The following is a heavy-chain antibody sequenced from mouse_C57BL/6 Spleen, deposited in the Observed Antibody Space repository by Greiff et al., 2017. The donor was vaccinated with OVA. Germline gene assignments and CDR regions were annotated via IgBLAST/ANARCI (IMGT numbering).Heavy chain of an antibody. J-gene: IGHJ4*01. CDR3: ASDLPGRRAMDY. D-gene: IGHD3-3*01. CDR2: ISDGGGYT. CDR1: GFTFSSYA. V-gene: IGHV5-4*03. Sequence: DVMLVESGGGLVKPGGSLKLSCAASGFTFSSYAMSWVRQTPEKRLEWVATISDGGGYTYYPDNVKGRFTISRDNAKNNLYLQMSHLKSEDTAMYYFASDLPGRRAMDYWGQGTSVTVSS.